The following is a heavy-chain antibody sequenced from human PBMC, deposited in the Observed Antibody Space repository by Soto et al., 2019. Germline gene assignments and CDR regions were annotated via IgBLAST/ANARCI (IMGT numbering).Heavy chain of an antibody. CDR3: AWMKLARLEH. CDR2: INPASQLR. Sequence: QVVLLQSGTEGKRPGSSVKVSCKASGVPFNSYGFAWVRQAPGRGLEWVGRINPASQLRNYEQSLQGRVTITADSSTTTAYMALSGLTSEVRAVYYGAWMKLARLEHCGQGTLVTVSS. CDR1: GVPFNSYG. J-gene: IGHJ1*01. V-gene: IGHV1-69*09. D-gene: IGHD2-2*03.